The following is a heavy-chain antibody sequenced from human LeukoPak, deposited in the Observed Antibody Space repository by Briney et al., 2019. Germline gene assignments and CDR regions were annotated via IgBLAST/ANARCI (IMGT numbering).Heavy chain of an antibody. CDR2: MYYSGST. CDR1: GGSISSYY. CDR3: SSYGSMNVFDI. Sequence: SETLSLTCTVSGGSISSYYWSWIRQPPGKGLEWIGYMYYSGSTNYNPSLKSRVTISVDTSKNQFSLKLTSVTAADMAVYYCSSYGSMNVFDIWGQGTMVTVSS. V-gene: IGHV4-59*01. J-gene: IGHJ3*02. D-gene: IGHD3-10*01.